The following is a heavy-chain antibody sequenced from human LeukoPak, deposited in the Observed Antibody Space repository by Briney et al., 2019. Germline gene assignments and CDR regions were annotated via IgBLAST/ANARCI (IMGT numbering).Heavy chain of an antibody. CDR1: GYTFTSYG. V-gene: IGHV1-18*01. Sequence: ASVKVSCKASGYTFTSYGISWVRQAPGQGLEWMGWISAYNGNTNYAQKLQGRVTMTTDTSASTAYMELSSLRSEDTAVYYCARTPRDDFRSGYYTDYYYYGMDVWGQGTTVTVSS. J-gene: IGHJ6*02. CDR2: ISAYNGNT. CDR3: ARTPRDDFRSGYYTDYYYYGMDV. D-gene: IGHD3-3*01.